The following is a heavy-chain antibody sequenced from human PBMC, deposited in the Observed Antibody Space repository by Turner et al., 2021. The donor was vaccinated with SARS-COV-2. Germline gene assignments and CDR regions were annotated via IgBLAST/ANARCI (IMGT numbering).Heavy chain of an antibody. J-gene: IGHJ6*02. CDR3: VRDIVVVYHGMDV. CDR2: INSDGSST. V-gene: IGHV3-74*01. D-gene: IGHD2-2*01. Sequence: EVQLVESGGGLVQPGGSLRLSCAASGFTFSSYWMHWVRQAPGKGPVWVSRINSDGSSTSYADSVKGRFTISRDNAKNTLYLQMNSLRAEDTAVYYCVRDIVVVYHGMDVWGQGTTVTVSS. CDR1: GFTFSSYW.